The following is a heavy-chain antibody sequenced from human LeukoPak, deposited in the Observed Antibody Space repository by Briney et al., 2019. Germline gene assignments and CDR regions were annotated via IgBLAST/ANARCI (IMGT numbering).Heavy chain of an antibody. CDR2: INHSGST. J-gene: IGHJ4*02. V-gene: IGHV4-34*01. Sequence: SETLSLTCAVSGGSISSYYWSWIRQPAGKGLEWIGEINHSGSTNYNPSLKSRVTISVDTSKNQFSLKLSSVTAADTAVYYCARDPRFSPFDYWGQGTLVTVSS. CDR3: ARDPRFSPFDY. CDR1: GGSISSYY.